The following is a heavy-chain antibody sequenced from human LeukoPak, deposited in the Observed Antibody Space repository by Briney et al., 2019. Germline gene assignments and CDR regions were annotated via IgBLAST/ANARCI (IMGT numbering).Heavy chain of an antibody. V-gene: IGHV4-59*01. CDR3: ARESGSSWSAVDY. Sequence: PSETLSLTCTVSGGSISGYYWSWIRQPPGKGLEWIGYIYYSGNSNYNPSLKSRVTISADTSKNQFSLNLSSVTAADTAVYYCARESGSSWSAVDYCGQGTLVTVSS. CDR1: GGSISGYY. J-gene: IGHJ4*02. CDR2: IYYSGNS. D-gene: IGHD6-6*01.